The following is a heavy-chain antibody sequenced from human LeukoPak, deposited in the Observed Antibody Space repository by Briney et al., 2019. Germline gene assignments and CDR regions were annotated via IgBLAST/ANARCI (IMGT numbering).Heavy chain of an antibody. CDR2: IYYSGST. D-gene: IGHD6-19*01. CDR3: ARASDTEQWLAYFDY. Sequence: PSETLSLTCTVSGGSISSYYRSWIRQPPGKGLEWIGYIYYSGSTNYNPSLKSRVTISVDTSKNQFSLKLSSVTAADTAVYYCARASDTEQWLAYFDYWGQGTLVTVSS. J-gene: IGHJ4*02. CDR1: GGSISSYY. V-gene: IGHV4-59*01.